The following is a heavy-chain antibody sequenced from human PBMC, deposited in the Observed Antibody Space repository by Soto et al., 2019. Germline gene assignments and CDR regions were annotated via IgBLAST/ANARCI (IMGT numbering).Heavy chain of an antibody. CDR3: AKEGYVSGFF. V-gene: IGHV3-23*01. D-gene: IGHD3-10*01. Sequence: EVQLLDSGGGLVQPGGSLRLSCAVSGFTVSTHAIIWVRQGPGKGLEWVSGISSYGSTYYADSVKGRFTISRDNSKNALNLQMNSLRVEDTAVYHCAKEGYVSGFFWGQGTLVTVAS. CDR2: ISSYGST. CDR1: GFTVSTHA. J-gene: IGHJ4*02.